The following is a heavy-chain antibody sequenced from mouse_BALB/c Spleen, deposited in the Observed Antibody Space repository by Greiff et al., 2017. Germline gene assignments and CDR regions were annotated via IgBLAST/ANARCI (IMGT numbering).Heavy chain of an antibody. Sequence: VQLQQSGAELMKPGASVKISCKATGYTFSSYWIEWVKQRPGHGLEWIGEILPGSGSTNYNEKFKGKATFTADTSSNTAYMQLSSLTSEDSAVYYCARRSYYNYAMDYWGQGTSVTVSS. CDR2: ILPGSGST. J-gene: IGHJ4*01. D-gene: IGHD2-12*01. CDR1: GYTFSSYW. V-gene: IGHV1-9*01. CDR3: ARRSYYNYAMDY.